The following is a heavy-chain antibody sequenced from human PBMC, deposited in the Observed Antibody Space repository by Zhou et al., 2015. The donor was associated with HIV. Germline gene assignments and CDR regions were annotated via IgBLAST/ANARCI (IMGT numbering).Heavy chain of an antibody. CDR3: ARVVVTFGGVIPPSEPYDY. CDR1: GGTFSSYA. Sequence: QVQLVQSGAEVKKPGSSVKVSCKASGGTFSSYAISWVRQAPGQGLEWMGGIIPIFGTANYAQKFQGRVTITADESTSTAYMELSSLRSDDTAVYYCARVVVTFGGVIPPSEPYDYWGQGTLVTVSS. CDR2: IIPIFGTA. J-gene: IGHJ4*02. D-gene: IGHD3-16*02. V-gene: IGHV1-69*12.